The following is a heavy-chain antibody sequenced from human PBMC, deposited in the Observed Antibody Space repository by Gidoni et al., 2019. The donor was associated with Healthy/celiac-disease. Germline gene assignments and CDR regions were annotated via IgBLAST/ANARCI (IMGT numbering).Heavy chain of an antibody. V-gene: IGHV3-33*01. Sequence: QVQLGDSGGVLVQPGRSLRLSCAASGFTSSRYGIHWVRQAPGKGLEWVAVIWYDGSKKYDADSVKGRFTISRENYKNMLYRQMNSLRAEDTAVYYCARVSSPDIVVVPAASPLGYWGQGTLVTVSS. CDR3: ARVSSPDIVVVPAASPLGY. D-gene: IGHD2-2*01. J-gene: IGHJ4*02. CDR2: IWYDGSKK. CDR1: GFTSSRYG.